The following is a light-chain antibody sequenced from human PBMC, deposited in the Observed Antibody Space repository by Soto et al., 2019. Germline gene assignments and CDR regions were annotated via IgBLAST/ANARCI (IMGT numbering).Light chain of an antibody. J-gene: IGKJ1*01. V-gene: IGKV3-15*01. CDR2: DAS. CDR3: QQYKKWPRT. CDR1: QNIWNK. Sequence: EIVMTQSPATLSVSPGERVTLSCRASQNIWNKLAWYQQKPGQTPRLLIFDASARATGIPARFSGSGSQTEFTLTISSLQSEDFAVYYCQQYKKWPRTFGHGTKVDIK.